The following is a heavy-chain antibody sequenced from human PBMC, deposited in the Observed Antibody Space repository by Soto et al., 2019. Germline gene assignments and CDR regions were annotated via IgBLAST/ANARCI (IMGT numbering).Heavy chain of an antibody. Sequence: SQTLSLTCAISGDSVSSNSAAWSWIRQSPSRGLEWLGRTYYRSRWNSDYAVSVESRITINSDTSKNQFSLQLKSVTPEDTAVYYCARDRLGSSGYYLDAFDIWGQGTMVTVSS. D-gene: IGHD3-22*01. V-gene: IGHV6-1*01. CDR3: ARDRLGSSGYYLDAFDI. CDR1: GDSVSSNSAA. CDR2: TYYRSRWNS. J-gene: IGHJ3*02.